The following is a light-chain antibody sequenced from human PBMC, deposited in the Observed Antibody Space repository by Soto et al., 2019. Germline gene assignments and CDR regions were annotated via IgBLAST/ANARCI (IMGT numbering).Light chain of an antibody. CDR2: IND. V-gene: IGLV1-44*01. CDR1: SSNIGSYT. CDR3: AAWDDSLTGVV. J-gene: IGLJ2*01. Sequence: QAVVTQPPSASGTPGQRVTISCSGSSSNIGSYTVNWYQQLPGAAPKLLIYINDQRPSGVPDRFSGSKSGTSASLAISGFQSEDEADYYCAAWDDSLTGVVFGGGTKLTVL.